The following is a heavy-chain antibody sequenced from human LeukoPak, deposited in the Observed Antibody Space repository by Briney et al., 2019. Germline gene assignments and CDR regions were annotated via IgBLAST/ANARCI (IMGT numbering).Heavy chain of an antibody. J-gene: IGHJ4*02. D-gene: IGHD6-19*01. CDR1: GYTFTSYD. Sequence: ASVKVSCKASGYTFTSYDINWVRQATGQGLEWVGGMNPNSGNTGYAQKLQGRVTMTTDTSTSTAYMELRSLRSDDAAVYYCARETYRSGWYRGGGDYWGQGTLVTVSS. CDR3: ARETYRSGWYRGGGDY. CDR2: MNPNSGNT. V-gene: IGHV1-8*01.